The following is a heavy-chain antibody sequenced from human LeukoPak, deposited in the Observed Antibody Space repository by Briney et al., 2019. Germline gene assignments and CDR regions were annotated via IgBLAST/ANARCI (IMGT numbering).Heavy chain of an antibody. V-gene: IGHV4-39*01. CDR2: IYYSGST. CDR3: ARQGNYDFWSGYPLFDY. CDR1: GGSISSNNYY. Sequence: PETLSLTCTVSGGSISSNNYYWGWIRQPPGKGLEWIGSIYYSGSTNYNPSLKSRVTISVDTSKNQFSLKLSSVTAADTAVYYCARQGNYDFWSGYPLFDYWGQGTLVTVSS. J-gene: IGHJ4*02. D-gene: IGHD3-3*01.